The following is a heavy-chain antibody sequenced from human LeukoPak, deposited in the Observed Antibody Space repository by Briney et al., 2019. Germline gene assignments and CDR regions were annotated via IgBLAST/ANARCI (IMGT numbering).Heavy chain of an antibody. Sequence: ASVRVSCKASGYTFTVYYMHWVRQAPGQGLEWMGWINPNSGGTNYAQKFQGRVTMTRDTSISTAYMELSRLRSDDTAVYYCAGGTSITMIVVALDYWGQGTLVTVSS. D-gene: IGHD3-22*01. J-gene: IGHJ4*02. CDR2: INPNSGGT. V-gene: IGHV1-2*02. CDR3: AGGTSITMIVVALDY. CDR1: GYTFTVYY.